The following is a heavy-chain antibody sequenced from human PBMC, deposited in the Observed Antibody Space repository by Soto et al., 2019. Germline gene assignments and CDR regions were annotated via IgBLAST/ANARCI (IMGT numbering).Heavy chain of an antibody. J-gene: IGHJ6*03. Sequence: GGSLRLSCAASGFTFSSYAMSWVRQAPGKGLEWVSAISGSGGSTYYADSVKGRFTISRDNSKNTLYLQMNSLRAEDTAVYYCAKGIAARPSYYYYMDVWGKGTTVTVSS. CDR3: AKGIAARPSYYYYMDV. V-gene: IGHV3-23*01. D-gene: IGHD6-6*01. CDR2: ISGSGGST. CDR1: GFTFSSYA.